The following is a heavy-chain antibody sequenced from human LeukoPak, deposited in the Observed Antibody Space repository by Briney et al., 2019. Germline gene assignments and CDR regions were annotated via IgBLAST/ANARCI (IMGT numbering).Heavy chain of an antibody. CDR1: GYTFTSYG. Sequence: ASVKVSCKASGYTFTSYGISWVRQAPGQGLEWMGWISAYNGNTNYAQKLQGRVTMTTDTSTSTAYMELRSLRSDDTAVYYCAREDIVVVPAAIAPAFDYWGQGTLVTVSS. CDR2: ISAYNGNT. V-gene: IGHV1-18*01. D-gene: IGHD2-2*02. CDR3: AREDIVVVPAAIAPAFDY. J-gene: IGHJ4*02.